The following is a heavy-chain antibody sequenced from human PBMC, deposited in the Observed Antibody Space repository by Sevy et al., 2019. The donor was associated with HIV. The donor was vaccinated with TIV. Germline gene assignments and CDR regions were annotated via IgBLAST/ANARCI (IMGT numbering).Heavy chain of an antibody. Sequence: ASVKVSCKASGYTFTRYGITWVRQAPGQGLEWMGWTSAYNGNRNYAQKVQGRVTMTTDMSTSTAYMELRSLKSDDTAMYYCARDRNNYDSSGYPKGMDVWGQGTTVTVSS. CDR1: GYTFTRYG. J-gene: IGHJ6*02. CDR3: ARDRNNYDSSGYPKGMDV. V-gene: IGHV1-18*01. CDR2: TSAYNGNR. D-gene: IGHD3-22*01.